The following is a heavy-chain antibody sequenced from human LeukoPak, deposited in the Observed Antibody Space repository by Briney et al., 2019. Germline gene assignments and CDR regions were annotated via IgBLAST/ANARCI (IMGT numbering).Heavy chain of an antibody. CDR3: ARFKVLLWFGEFNFDY. V-gene: IGHV3-7*01. D-gene: IGHD3-10*01. J-gene: IGHJ4*02. CDR1: GFTFSSYW. Sequence: TGGSLRLSCAASGFTFSSYWMSWARQAPGKGLEWVANIKQDGSEKYYVDSVKGRFTISRDNAKNSLYLQMNSLRAEDTAVYYCARFKVLLWFGEFNFDYWGQGTLVTVSS. CDR2: IKQDGSEK.